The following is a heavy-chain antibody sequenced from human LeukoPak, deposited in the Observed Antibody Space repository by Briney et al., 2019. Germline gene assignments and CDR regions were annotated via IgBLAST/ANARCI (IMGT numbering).Heavy chain of an antibody. Sequence: SETLSLTCAVYGGSFSGYYWSWIRQPPGKGLEWIGEINHSGSTNYNPSLKSRVTISADTSKNQFSLKLSSVTAADTAVYYCARGGESGSSWYNRFDPWGQGTLVTVSS. CDR3: ARGGESGSSWYNRFDP. CDR1: GGSFSGYY. D-gene: IGHD6-13*01. CDR2: INHSGST. J-gene: IGHJ5*02. V-gene: IGHV4-34*01.